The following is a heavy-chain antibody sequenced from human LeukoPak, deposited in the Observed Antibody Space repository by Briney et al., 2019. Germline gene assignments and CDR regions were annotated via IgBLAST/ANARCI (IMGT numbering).Heavy chain of an antibody. Sequence: PSETLSLTCTVSGGSISSSTYYWGWIRQPPGKGLEWIGTTSYSGSTSYSPSLKSRVTISVDTSKNQVSLKLSSVTAADTAVYYCARHLIYGSGSYTHFDPWGRGTLVTVSS. J-gene: IGHJ5*02. V-gene: IGHV4-39*01. CDR3: ARHLIYGSGSYTHFDP. CDR2: TSYSGST. D-gene: IGHD3-10*01. CDR1: GGSISSSTYY.